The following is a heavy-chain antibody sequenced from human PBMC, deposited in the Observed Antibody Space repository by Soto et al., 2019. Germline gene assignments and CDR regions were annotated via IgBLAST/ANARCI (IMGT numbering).Heavy chain of an antibody. CDR2: IKSKAHGGTT. D-gene: IGHD2-15*01. Sequence: GGSLRLSCAVSGFTCSNVWMNWVRKAPGKGLEWVGRIKSKAHGGTTDYAAPVKGRFTISRDESKNTVYLRMNSLKTEDTAVYYCTTDGPFVVEADYWGQGTLVTVSS. CDR3: TTDGPFVVEADY. CDR1: GFTCSNVW. J-gene: IGHJ4*02. V-gene: IGHV3-15*07.